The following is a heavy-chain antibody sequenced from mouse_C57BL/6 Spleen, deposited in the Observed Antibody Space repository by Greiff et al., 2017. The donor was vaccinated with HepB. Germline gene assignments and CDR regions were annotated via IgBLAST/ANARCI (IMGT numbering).Heavy chain of an antibody. Sequence: QVQLQQPGAELVMPGASVKLSCKASGYTFTSYWMHWVKQRPGQGLEWIGEIDPSDSYTNYNQKFKGKSTLTVDKSSSTAYMQLSSLTSEDSAVYCCARRSYGSSPVDYWGQGTTLTVSS. V-gene: IGHV1-69*01. D-gene: IGHD1-1*01. CDR3: ARRSYGSSPVDY. J-gene: IGHJ2*01. CDR2: IDPSDSYT. CDR1: GYTFTSYW.